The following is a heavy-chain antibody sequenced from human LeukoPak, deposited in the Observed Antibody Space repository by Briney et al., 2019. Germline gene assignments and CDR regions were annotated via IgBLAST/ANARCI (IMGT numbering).Heavy chain of an antibody. CDR2: IKQDGSEK. CDR1: GFTFSSYW. D-gene: IGHD3-3*01. J-gene: IGHJ4*02. CDR3: AKDRVNDFWSGYGYFDY. Sequence: GGSLRLSCAASGFTFSSYWMSWVRQAPGKGLEWVANIKQDGSEKYYADSVKGRFTISRDNAKNSLYLQMNSLRAEGTALYYCAKDRVNDFWSGYGYFDYWGQGTLVTVSS. V-gene: IGHV3-7*03.